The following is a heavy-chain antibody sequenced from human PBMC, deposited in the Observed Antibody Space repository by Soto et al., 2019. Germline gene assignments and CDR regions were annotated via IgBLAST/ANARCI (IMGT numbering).Heavy chain of an antibody. CDR3: ARESPGELAYYFGF. D-gene: IGHD3-16*01. CDR1: GGSINSGGYY. J-gene: IGHJ4*01. CDR2: IFYSRTT. Sequence: TSETLSLTCTVSGGSINSGGYYWTWIRQHPGKGLEWIGYIFYSRTTSYNPSLKSRVSISGDTSKNQFSLTLRSVTAADSAVYYFARESPGELAYYFGFWGQGTPGTVSS. V-gene: IGHV4-31*02.